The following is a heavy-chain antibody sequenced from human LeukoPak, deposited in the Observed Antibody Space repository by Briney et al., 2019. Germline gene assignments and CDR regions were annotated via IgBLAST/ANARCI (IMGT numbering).Heavy chain of an antibody. CDR3: ARDPGSGSPDY. J-gene: IGHJ4*02. V-gene: IGHV3-21*01. CDR1: GFTFSSYS. CDR2: ISSSSSYI. Sequence: GGPLRLSCAASGFTFSSYSMNWVRQAPGKGLEWVSSISSSSSYIYYADSVKGRFTISRDNAKNSLYLQMNSLRAEDTAVYYCARDPGSGSPDYWGQGTLVTVSS. D-gene: IGHD3-10*01.